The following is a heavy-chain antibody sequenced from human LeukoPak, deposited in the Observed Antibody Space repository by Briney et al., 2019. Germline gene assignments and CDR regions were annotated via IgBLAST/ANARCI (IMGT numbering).Heavy chain of an antibody. V-gene: IGHV4-39*01. D-gene: IGHD6-13*01. CDR2: IYYSGST. CDR1: GGSISSSSYY. J-gene: IGHJ4*02. Sequence: SETLSLTCPVSGGSISSSSYYWGWIRQPPGEGLGGVWSIYYSGSTYYNPSLKSRVTISVDMSKNQFSLKLSSVTAADTAVYYCARHGSTSWYGLYYFDYWGQGTLVTVSS. CDR3: ARHGSTSWYGLYYFDY.